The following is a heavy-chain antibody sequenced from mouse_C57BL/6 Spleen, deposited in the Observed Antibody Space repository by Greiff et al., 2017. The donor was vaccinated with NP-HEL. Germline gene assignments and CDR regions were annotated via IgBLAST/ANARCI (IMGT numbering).Heavy chain of an antibody. D-gene: IGHD4-1*01. CDR2: IYPGDGDT. V-gene: IGHV1-82*01. CDR3: ARSGDWDDAY. Sequence: VQLQQSGPELVKPGASVKISCKASGYAFSSSWMNWVKQRPGKGLEWIGRIYPGDGDTNYNGKFKGKATLTADKSSSTAYMQLSSLTSEDSAVYFCARSGDWDDAYWGQGTLVTVSA. J-gene: IGHJ3*01. CDR1: GYAFSSSW.